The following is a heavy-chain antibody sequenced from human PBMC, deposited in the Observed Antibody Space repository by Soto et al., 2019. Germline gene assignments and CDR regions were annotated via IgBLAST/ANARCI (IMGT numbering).Heavy chain of an antibody. CDR1: GGSIATSSYF. V-gene: IGHV4-39*02. J-gene: IGHJ5*02. CDR2: IDYIGTI. Sequence: PSETLSLTCTVSGGSIATSSYFWAWIRRPPGNGLEWIGSIDYIGTIYNNPSLKSRVTISVDTSKNHFSLKLDSVTAADTALYYCSRRAPEGFDPWGQGTMVTV. CDR3: SRRAPEGFDP.